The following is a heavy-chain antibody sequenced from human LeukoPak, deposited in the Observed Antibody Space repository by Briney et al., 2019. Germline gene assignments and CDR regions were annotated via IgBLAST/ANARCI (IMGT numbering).Heavy chain of an antibody. V-gene: IGHV3-48*02. J-gene: IGHJ3*02. Sequence: GGSLRLSCAASGFAFSDYSMNWVRQAPGKGLEWVSYISSSDNTIHYADSVKGRFTISRDNAKNSLYLEMNSLRDEDTAVYYCAREMYCSGGSCYGDAFDIWGQGTMVTVSS. D-gene: IGHD2-15*01. CDR3: AREMYCSGGSCYGDAFDI. CDR1: GFAFSDYS. CDR2: ISSSDNTI.